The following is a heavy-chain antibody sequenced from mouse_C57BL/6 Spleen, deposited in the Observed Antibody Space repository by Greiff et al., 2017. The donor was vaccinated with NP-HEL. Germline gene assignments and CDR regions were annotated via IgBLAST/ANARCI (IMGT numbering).Heavy chain of an antibody. CDR3: AREDGNSFDY. CDR1: GFTFSDYG. CDR2: ISSGSSTI. V-gene: IGHV5-17*01. J-gene: IGHJ2*01. Sequence: EVKLMESGGGLVKPGGSLKLSCAASGFTFSDYGMHWVRQAPEKGLEWVAYISSGSSTIYYADTVKGRFTISRDNAKNTLFLQMTSLRSEDTAMYYCAREDGNSFDYWGQGTTLTVSS. D-gene: IGHD2-1*01.